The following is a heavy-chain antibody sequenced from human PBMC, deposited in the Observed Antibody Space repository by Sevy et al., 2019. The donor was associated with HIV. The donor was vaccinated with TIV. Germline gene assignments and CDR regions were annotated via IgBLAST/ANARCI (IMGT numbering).Heavy chain of an antibody. CDR2: IYSGGST. J-gene: IGHJ4*02. D-gene: IGHD1-26*01. V-gene: IGHV3-53*01. Sequence: GGSLRLSCAASGFTVSSNFMTWVRQAPGKGLEWVSIIYSGGSTYYADSVKGRFTISRDNSKNTLYRQMNSLGDEDTAVYYCAREVGSTSNPFDYWGQGTLVTVSS. CDR1: GFTVSSNF. CDR3: AREVGSTSNPFDY.